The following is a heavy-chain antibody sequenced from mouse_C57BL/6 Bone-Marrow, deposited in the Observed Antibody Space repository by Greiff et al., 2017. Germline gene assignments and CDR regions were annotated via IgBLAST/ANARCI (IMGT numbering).Heavy chain of an antibody. D-gene: IGHD2-3*01. CDR1: GYTFTSYG. CDR3: ARDDGSFAY. Sequence: LEESGAELVRPGASVKLSCKASGYTFTSYGISWVKQRTGQGLEWIGEIYPRSGNTYYNEEFKVKATLTADKSSSTAYMELRSLTAEDAAVYFCARDDGSFAYWGQGTLVTVSA. V-gene: IGHV1-81*01. CDR2: IYPRSGNT. J-gene: IGHJ3*01.